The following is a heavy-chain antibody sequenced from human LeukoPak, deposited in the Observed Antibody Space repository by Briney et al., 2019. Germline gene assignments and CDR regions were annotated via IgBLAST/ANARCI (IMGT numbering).Heavy chain of an antibody. V-gene: IGHV4-4*07. J-gene: IGHJ4*02. CDR2: IHTSGST. D-gene: IGHD2-21*02. Sequence: SETLSLTCTVSGGSINSYYWSWIRQPAGKGLEWIGHIHTSGSTNYNPSLKGRVTISVDTSKSQFSLKVRSVTAADTAVYYCARDLGDGLDYWGQGTLVTVSS. CDR1: GGSINSYY. CDR3: ARDLGDGLDY.